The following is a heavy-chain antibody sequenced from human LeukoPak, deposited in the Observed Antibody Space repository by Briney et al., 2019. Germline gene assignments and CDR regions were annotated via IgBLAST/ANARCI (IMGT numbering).Heavy chain of an antibody. CDR1: GGTFSSYT. Sequence: SVKVSCKASGGTFSSYTISWVRQAPGQGLEWMGRIIPMLGIVNYAQKLQGRVTITADQSTSTAYMELSSLRSEDTAIYYCARTYCSSTSCYTQWFDPWGQGTPVTVSS. J-gene: IGHJ5*02. CDR2: IIPMLGIV. V-gene: IGHV1-69*02. CDR3: ARTYCSSTSCYTQWFDP. D-gene: IGHD2-2*01.